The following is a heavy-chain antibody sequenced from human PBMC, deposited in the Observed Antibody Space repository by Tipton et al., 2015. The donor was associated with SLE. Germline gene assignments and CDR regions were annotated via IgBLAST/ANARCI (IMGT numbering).Heavy chain of an antibody. CDR2: FRGDGSTT. D-gene: IGHD3-22*01. J-gene: IGHJ6*02. CDR3: GRGVYSESSVGMDV. Sequence: SLRLSCTTSGFTFSSYWMHWVRQAPGKGLVWVSRFRGDGSTTYYADFVEGRFTISRDNAKSTLYLQMNSLRAEDTAVYYCGRGVYSESSVGMDVWGQGTTVTVSS. CDR1: GFTFSSYW. V-gene: IGHV3-74*01.